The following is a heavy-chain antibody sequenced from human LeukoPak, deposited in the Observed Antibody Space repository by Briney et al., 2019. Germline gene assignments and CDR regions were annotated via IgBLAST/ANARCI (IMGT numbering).Heavy chain of an antibody. Sequence: GGSLRLSCAASGFTFGSYWVHWVRQAPGEGLVWVSRINPDGSTTNYADSVKGRFTISRDNAKNSLYLQMNSLRAEDTALYYCARDYDYGDYPGYWGQGTLVTVSS. D-gene: IGHD4-17*01. J-gene: IGHJ4*02. CDR2: INPDGSTT. V-gene: IGHV3-74*01. CDR1: GFTFGSYW. CDR3: ARDYDYGDYPGY.